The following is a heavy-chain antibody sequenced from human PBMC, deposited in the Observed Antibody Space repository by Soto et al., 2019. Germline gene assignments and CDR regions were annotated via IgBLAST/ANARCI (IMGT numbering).Heavy chain of an antibody. J-gene: IGHJ4*02. Sequence: SETLSLTCTVSGASISTYSWSWIRQPPGKGLEWIGYIYYSGSTNYNPSLKSRVTISVDTSKNQFSLKLSSVTAADTAVYYCARSRGGYFDYWGQGTLVTVS. CDR2: IYYSGST. V-gene: IGHV4-59*01. D-gene: IGHD3-22*01. CDR3: ARSRGGYFDY. CDR1: GASISTYS.